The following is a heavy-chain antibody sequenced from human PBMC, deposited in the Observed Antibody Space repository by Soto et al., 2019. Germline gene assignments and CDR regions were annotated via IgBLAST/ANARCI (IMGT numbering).Heavy chain of an antibody. V-gene: IGHV3-23*01. Sequence: EVQLLESGGGLVQAGGSLRLSCAASGFTFSSYAMSWVRQAPGKGLEWVLAISGSGGSTYYADSVKGRFTISRDNSKNTLYLQMNSLRAEDTAVYYCANDPPYYYGSGSYPPHYYYYMDVWGKGTTVTVTS. D-gene: IGHD3-10*01. CDR3: ANDPPYYYGSGSYPPHYYYYMDV. CDR1: GFTFSSYA. CDR2: ISGSGGST. J-gene: IGHJ6*03.